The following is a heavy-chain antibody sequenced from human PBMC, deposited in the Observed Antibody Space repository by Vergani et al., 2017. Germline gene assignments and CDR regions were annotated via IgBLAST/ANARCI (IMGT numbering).Heavy chain of an antibody. D-gene: IGHD4-17*01. V-gene: IGHV3-43*01. Sequence: EVQLVESGGVVVQPGGSLRLSCAASGFTFDDYTMHWVRQAPGKGLEWVSLISWDGGSTYYADSVKGRFTISRDNSKNSLYLQMNSLRDEDTAVYYCARDDYGDYEPNWFDPWGQGTLVTVSS. J-gene: IGHJ5*02. CDR3: ARDDYGDYEPNWFDP. CDR2: ISWDGGST. CDR1: GFTFDDYT.